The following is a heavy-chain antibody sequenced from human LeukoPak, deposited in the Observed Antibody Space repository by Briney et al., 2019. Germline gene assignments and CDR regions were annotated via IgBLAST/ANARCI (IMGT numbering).Heavy chain of an antibody. CDR3: AKDRKALVCFGEPFDY. CDR2: ISGSGGST. Sequence: GGSLRLSCAASGFTFSSYGMSWVRQALGKGLEWVSAISGSGGSTYYADSVKGRFTISRDNSKNTLYLQMNSLRAEDTAVYYCAKDRKALVCFGEPFDYWGQGTLVTVSS. J-gene: IGHJ4*02. CDR1: GFTFSSYG. V-gene: IGHV3-23*01. D-gene: IGHD3-10*01.